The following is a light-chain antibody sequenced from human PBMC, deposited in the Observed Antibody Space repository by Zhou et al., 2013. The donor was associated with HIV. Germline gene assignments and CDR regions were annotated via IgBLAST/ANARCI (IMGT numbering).Light chain of an antibody. V-gene: IGKV1-5*03. CDR2: KVS. Sequence: DIQMTQSPSTLSASVGDRVTITCRASQNIGTWLAWYQQRPGKAPKLLIYKVSTLASGVPSRFSGSGSGTEFTLTISSLQPDDVATYYCQQYDSQWTFGQGTKVEVK. J-gene: IGKJ1*01. CDR3: QQYDSQWT. CDR1: QNIGTW.